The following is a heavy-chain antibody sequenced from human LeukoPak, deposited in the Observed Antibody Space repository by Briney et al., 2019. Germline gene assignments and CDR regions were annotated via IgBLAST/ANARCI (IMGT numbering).Heavy chain of an antibody. CDR2: INPNSGGT. Sequence: ASVKVSCKASGYTFTGYYMHWVRQAPGQGLEWMGWINPNSGGTNYAQKFQGRVTMTRDTSISTAYMELSRLRSDDTAVYYCAILTGYYIYRELDYWGQGTLVTVSS. J-gene: IGHJ4*02. V-gene: IGHV1-2*02. CDR1: GYTFTGYY. CDR3: AILTGYYIYRELDY. D-gene: IGHD3-9*01.